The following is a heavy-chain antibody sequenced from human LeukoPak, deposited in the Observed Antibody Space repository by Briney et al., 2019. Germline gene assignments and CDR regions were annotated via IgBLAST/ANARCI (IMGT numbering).Heavy chain of an antibody. Sequence: GGSLRLSCAASGFSVSNNYMSWVRQAPGRGLEWVSAIYSGGNTHYADSVRGRFTISRDNSKNTLYLLMDMLSDEDTANYYCARDPSPFHSWGQGTLVTVSS. CDR1: GFSVSNNY. J-gene: IGHJ4*02. CDR3: ARDPSPFHS. V-gene: IGHV3-53*01. CDR2: IYSGGNT.